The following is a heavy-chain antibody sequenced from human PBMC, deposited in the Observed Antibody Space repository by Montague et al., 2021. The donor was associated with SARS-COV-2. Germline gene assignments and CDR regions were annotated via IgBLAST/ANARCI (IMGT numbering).Heavy chain of an antibody. CDR2: ISYYGSNK. CDR3: ARDNYDYVWGSYRYIY. CDR1: GFTFSSYA. D-gene: IGHD3-16*02. Sequence: SLRLSCAASGFTFSSYAMHWVRQAPGKGLEWVAFISYYGSNKYYADSVKGRFTISRDNSKNTLYLQMNSLRADDTAVYYCARDNYDYVWGSYRYIYWGQGTLVTVSS. J-gene: IGHJ4*02. V-gene: IGHV3-30*04.